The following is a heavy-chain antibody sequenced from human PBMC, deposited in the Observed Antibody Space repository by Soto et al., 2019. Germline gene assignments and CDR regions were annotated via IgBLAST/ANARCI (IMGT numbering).Heavy chain of an antibody. D-gene: IGHD4-17*01. CDR2: IYPGDSDS. J-gene: IGHJ5*02. CDR1: GYNFATYW. Sequence: HGESLKISCEGFGYNFATYWIAWVRQMPGKGLEYMGIIYPGDSDSRYSPSFQGQVTFSADKSISTAYMQWSSLEASDTAMYYCARHGFYGDYASNYFDPWGQGTLVTVSS. V-gene: IGHV5-51*01. CDR3: ARHGFYGDYASNYFDP.